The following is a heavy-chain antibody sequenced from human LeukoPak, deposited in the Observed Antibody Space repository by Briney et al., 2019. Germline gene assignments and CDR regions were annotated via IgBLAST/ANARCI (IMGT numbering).Heavy chain of an antibody. V-gene: IGHV1-18*01. D-gene: IGHD3-22*01. CDR3: ARDKLGYYDSSLPFDY. J-gene: IGHJ4*02. CDR2: ISAYNGNT. CDR1: GYTFTSYG. Sequence: ASVKVSCKASGYTFTSYGISGVRQAPGQGLEWMGWISAYNGNTNYAQKLQGRVTMTTDTSTSTAYMELRSLRSDDTAVYYCARDKLGYYDSSLPFDYWGQGTLVTVSS.